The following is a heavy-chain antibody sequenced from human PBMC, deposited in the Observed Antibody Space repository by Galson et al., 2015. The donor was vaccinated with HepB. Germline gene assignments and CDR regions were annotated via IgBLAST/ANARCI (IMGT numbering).Heavy chain of an antibody. CDR2: INPSGGST. J-gene: IGHJ4*01. CDR3: AIEPGPQIYYFDY. CDR1: GYTFTNYY. Sequence: SVKVSCKASGYTFTNYYMHWVRQAPGQGLEWMATINPSGGSTCYAQKFQGRVTMTRDTSTSTVYMELSSLRSEDTAVYYCAIEPGPQIYYFDYWGHGTLVTVSS. V-gene: IGHV1-46*01.